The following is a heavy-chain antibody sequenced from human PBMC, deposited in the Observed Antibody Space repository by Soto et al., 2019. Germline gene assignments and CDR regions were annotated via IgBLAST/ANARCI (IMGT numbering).Heavy chain of an antibody. CDR1: GYAFTSYH. J-gene: IGHJ3*02. CDR2: IKPGGGST. D-gene: IGHD4-4*01. Sequence: QVQLLQSGAEVRKPGASVKVSCKASGYAFTSYHLHWLRQAPGKGPEWMGIIKPGGGSTSYAQQFRGRLTMTRDTSTSTDYMEMNSLRSEDTAVYYCARELATITLDAFDIWGQGTMVTVSS. CDR3: ARELATITLDAFDI. V-gene: IGHV1-46*01.